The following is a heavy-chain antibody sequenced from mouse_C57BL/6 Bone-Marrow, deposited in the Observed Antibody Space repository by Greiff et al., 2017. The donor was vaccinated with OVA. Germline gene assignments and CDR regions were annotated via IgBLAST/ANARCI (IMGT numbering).Heavy chain of an antibody. CDR3: VRQNYYGSYWYFDV. CDR2: IRSKSNNYAT. V-gene: IGHV10-1*01. J-gene: IGHJ1*03. Sequence: EVNVVESGGGLVQPKGSLKLSCAASGFSFNTYAMNWVRQAPGKGLEWVARIRSKSNNYATYYADSVKDRFTISRDDSESMLYLQMNNLKTEDTAMYYCVRQNYYGSYWYFDVWGTGTTVTVSS. CDR1: GFSFNTYA. D-gene: IGHD1-1*01.